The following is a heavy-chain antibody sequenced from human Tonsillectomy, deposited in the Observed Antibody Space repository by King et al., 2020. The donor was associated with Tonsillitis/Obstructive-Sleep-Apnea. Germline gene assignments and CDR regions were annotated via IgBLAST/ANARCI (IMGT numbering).Heavy chain of an antibody. Sequence: VPLQESGPGLVKPSQTLSLTCTVSGGSISSGGYYWSWIRQHPGKGLEWIGYISYSGGTYYNPSLKSPLTISLDRSENQFSLKLSSVTAADTAVYYCASSIPPSYYYYMDVWGKGTTVTVSS. D-gene: IGHD2-2*02. J-gene: IGHJ6*03. V-gene: IGHV4-31*01. CDR3: ASSIPPSYYYYMDV. CDR1: GGSISSGGYY. CDR2: ISYSGGT.